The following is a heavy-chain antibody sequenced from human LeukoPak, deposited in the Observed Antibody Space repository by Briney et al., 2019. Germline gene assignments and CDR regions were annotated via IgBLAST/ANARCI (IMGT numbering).Heavy chain of an antibody. V-gene: IGHV5-51*01. CDR1: GFSFTNYW. CDR2: IYPGDSDT. Sequence: GESLKISCTGSGFSFTNYWIAWVRQMPGKGLEWMGIIYPGDSDTRYSPSFQGQVTISADRSISTAYLQWSSLKASDTAMYYCARRAEVGYCSGGNCYSSRGDENAFDIWGQGTMVTVSS. J-gene: IGHJ3*02. CDR3: ARRAEVGYCSGGNCYSSRGDENAFDI. D-gene: IGHD2-15*01.